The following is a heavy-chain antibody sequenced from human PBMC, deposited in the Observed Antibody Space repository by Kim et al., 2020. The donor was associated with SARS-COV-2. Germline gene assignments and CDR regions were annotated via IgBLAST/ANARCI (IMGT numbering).Heavy chain of an antibody. V-gene: IGHV3-21*06. CDR2: ISNTGDDI. CDR3: TRVSSSGNSRGAFDI. Sequence: GGSLRLSCEASGFLFSIFRLNWVRQAPGKGLEWVSSISNTGDDIHYADSMKGRFTISRDNARNSVCLNMDSLRAEDTAVYYCTRVSSSGNSRGAFDIWGRGTMVTVSS. D-gene: IGHD1-26*01. CDR1: GFLFSIFR. J-gene: IGHJ3*02.